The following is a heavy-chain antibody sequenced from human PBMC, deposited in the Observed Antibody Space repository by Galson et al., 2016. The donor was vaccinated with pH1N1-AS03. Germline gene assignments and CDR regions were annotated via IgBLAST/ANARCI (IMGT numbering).Heavy chain of an antibody. J-gene: IGHJ4*02. CDR1: GGYVSSSRNY. CDR3: ARHERWFSSGWDIDS. Sequence: ETLSLTCSVSGGYVSSSRNYWGWIRQPPGKGLEWIGSMYYTGSTYTTPSLQSRATISVDTSKNQFSLKLISVTAADTAVYYCARHERWFSSGWDIDSWSLGTLVTVFS. CDR2: MYYTGST. D-gene: IGHD6-19*01. V-gene: IGHV4-39*07.